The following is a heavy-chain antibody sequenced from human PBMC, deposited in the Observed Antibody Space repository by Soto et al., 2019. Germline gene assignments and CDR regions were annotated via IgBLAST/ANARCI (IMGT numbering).Heavy chain of an antibody. Sequence: QVQLQESGPGLVKPSGTLSLTCAVSGGSISSSNWWSWVRQPPGKGLERIGEIYHSGNTNYNPSLKSRVTMAVDKSRNQFSLKLSSVTAADTAVYYCARRWGEGRVDYWGQGTLVTVSS. CDR3: ARRWGEGRVDY. CDR1: GGSISSSNW. CDR2: IYHSGNT. J-gene: IGHJ4*02. D-gene: IGHD3-10*01. V-gene: IGHV4-4*02.